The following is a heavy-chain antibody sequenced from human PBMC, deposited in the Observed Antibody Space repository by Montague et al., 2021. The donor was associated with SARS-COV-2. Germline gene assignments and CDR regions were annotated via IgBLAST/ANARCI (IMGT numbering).Heavy chain of an antibody. CDR1: GFSLSTSGMC. CDR2: IYHSGNT. V-gene: IGHV4-61*08. Sequence: LVKPTQTLTLTCTFSGFSLSTSGMCVSWIRQPPGKGLEWIGYIYHSGNTKYNPSLKSRVSISVDTSKNQFSLRLSSVTAADTAVYYCAREYRIELRQTNWYFGLWGRGTLVTVSS. D-gene: IGHD3-10*01. CDR3: AREYRIELRQTNWYFGL. J-gene: IGHJ2*01.